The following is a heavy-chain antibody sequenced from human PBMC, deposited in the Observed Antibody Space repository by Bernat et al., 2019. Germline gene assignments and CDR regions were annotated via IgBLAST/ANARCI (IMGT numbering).Heavy chain of an antibody. CDR2: IENYGST. Sequence: GGAGGGWGGGGGAGGGAGAGSGGSGSNKHRRWVGRAPGEGLDFISVIENYGSTFYADSVRGRFTISRDNSKSPLYLQMNNLRAADTAMYYCTGYGGNSVWGQGTLVTVSS. D-gene: IGHD2-15*01. CDR1: GGSGSNKH. V-gene: IGHV3-66*01. CDR3: TGYGGNSV. J-gene: IGHJ4*02.